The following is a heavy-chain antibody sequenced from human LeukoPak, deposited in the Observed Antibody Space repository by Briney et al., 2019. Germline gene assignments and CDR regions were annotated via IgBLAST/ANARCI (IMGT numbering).Heavy chain of an antibody. CDR3: ARVLGDSGWYLGWFDP. J-gene: IGHJ5*02. V-gene: IGHV3-33*01. CDR2: IWYDGSDK. Sequence: PGRSLRLSCAASGFTFSSYGMHWVRQVPGKGLEWVAVIWYDGSDKYYADSVKGRFTISRDNSKNTLYLQMNSLRVEDTAVYYCARVLGDSGWYLGWFDPWGQGTLVTVSS. CDR1: GFTFSSYG. D-gene: IGHD6-19*01.